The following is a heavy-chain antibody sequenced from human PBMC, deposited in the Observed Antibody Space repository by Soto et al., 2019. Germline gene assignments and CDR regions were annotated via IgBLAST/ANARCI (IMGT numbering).Heavy chain of an antibody. CDR2: INSDGGST. D-gene: IGHD6-19*01. CDR3: ARLEVAGTVRWFDP. V-gene: IGHV3-74*01. CDR1: GFTFRNYW. Sequence: GGSLRLSCAAPGFTFRNYWMHWVRQVPGKGLVWVSRINSDGGSTSYADSVKGRFTISRDNAKNTLYLQMNSLRADDTAVYYCARLEVAGTVRWFDPWGQGTLVTVSS. J-gene: IGHJ5*02.